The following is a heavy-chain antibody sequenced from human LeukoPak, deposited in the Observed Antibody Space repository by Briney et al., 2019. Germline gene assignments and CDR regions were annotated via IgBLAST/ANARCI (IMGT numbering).Heavy chain of an antibody. D-gene: IGHD3-22*01. CDR1: GFTFSSYA. J-gene: IGHJ5*02. V-gene: IGHV3-30-3*01. Sequence: GGSLRLSCAASGFTFSSYAMHWVRQAPGKGLEWVAVISYDGSNKYYADSVKGRFTISRDNSKNTLYLQMNSLRAEDTAAYYCAREYDSSGYYYENWFDPWGQGTLVTVSS. CDR2: ISYDGSNK. CDR3: AREYDSSGYYYENWFDP.